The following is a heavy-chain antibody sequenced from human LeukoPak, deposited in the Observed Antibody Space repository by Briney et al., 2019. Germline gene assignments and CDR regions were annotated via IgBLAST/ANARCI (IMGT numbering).Heavy chain of an antibody. J-gene: IGHJ5*02. CDR1: GGSFSGYY. Sequence: PSETLSLTCAVYGGSFSGYYWSWIRQPPGKGLEWIGEINHSGSTNYNPSLKSRVTISVDTSKNQFSLKLSSVTAADTAVYYCARDDGYSYGYFGLNWFDPWGQGTLVTVSS. D-gene: IGHD5-18*01. CDR2: INHSGST. CDR3: ARDDGYSYGYFGLNWFDP. V-gene: IGHV4-34*01.